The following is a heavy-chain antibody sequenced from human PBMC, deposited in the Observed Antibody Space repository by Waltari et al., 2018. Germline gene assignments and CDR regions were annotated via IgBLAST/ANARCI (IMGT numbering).Heavy chain of an antibody. D-gene: IGHD2-21*01. CDR2: ISYDGSNQ. CDR1: GSTFSNYA. J-gene: IGHJ4*02. Sequence: QVQLVEPGGGVVQPGRSLRLSCPASGSTFSNYAIHWVRQAPGKGLEWVAIISYDGSNQFYADSVKGRFTLSRDNSRNTLYLQMNSLRAEDTAVYYCAGQPWTLVMSEPLDYWGQGTLVTVSS. V-gene: IGHV3-30-3*01. CDR3: AGQPWTLVMSEPLDY.